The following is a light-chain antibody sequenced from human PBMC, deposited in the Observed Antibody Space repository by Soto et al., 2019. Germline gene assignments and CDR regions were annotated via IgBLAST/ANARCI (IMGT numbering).Light chain of an antibody. V-gene: IGKV3-20*01. CDR3: QHYGSSPPIP. J-gene: IGKJ5*01. CDR1: QSVRSNY. CDR2: DAS. Sequence: SPGTVSLSTGERASLSCRASQSVRSNYLAWYQQKPGQALTLLIYDASRRATGIPDRFSGSGSGTDFTLTISRLETEDFAVYYCQHYGSSPPIPFGQGTLLAI.